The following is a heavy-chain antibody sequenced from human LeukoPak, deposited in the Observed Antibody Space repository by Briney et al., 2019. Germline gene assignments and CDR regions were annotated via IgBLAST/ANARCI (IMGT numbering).Heavy chain of an antibody. D-gene: IGHD6-19*01. CDR1: GFTFSSYA. CDR3: AKDLGEWLVHF. Sequence: GGSLRLSCAASGFTFSSYAMSWVRQAPGKGLEWVSAISGSGGSTYYADSVKGRFTISRDNSMNTLYPQMNSLRAEDTAVYYCAKDLGEWLVHFWGQGTLVTVSS. V-gene: IGHV3-23*01. J-gene: IGHJ4*02. CDR2: ISGSGGST.